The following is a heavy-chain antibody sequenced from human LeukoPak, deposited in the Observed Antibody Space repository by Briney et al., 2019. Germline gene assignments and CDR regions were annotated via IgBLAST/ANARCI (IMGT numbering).Heavy chain of an antibody. J-gene: IGHJ6*03. CDR1: GDSVSSNSAA. CDR2: IYYRSKWYN. V-gene: IGHV6-1*01. CDR3: ARAQYSSSYYYYYMDV. Sequence: SQTLSLTCAISGDSVSSNSAAWNWIRQSPSRGLEWLGRIYYRSKWYNDYAVSVKSRITINPDTSKNQFSLQLNSVTPEDTAVYYCARAQYSSSYYYYYMDVWGKGTTVTVSS. D-gene: IGHD6-13*01.